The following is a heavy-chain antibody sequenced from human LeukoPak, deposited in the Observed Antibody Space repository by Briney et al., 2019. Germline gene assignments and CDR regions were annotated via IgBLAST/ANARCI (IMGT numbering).Heavy chain of an antibody. D-gene: IGHD3-3*01. Sequence: PGESLKVSCKGSGYNFASYWIGWVRQMPGKGLEWMGIFYPGDSDTRYSPSFQGQVTMSADKSISTAYLQWSSLKASDTAMYYCARQKAYDRYFDLWGRGTLVTVSS. V-gene: IGHV5-51*01. CDR3: ARQKAYDRYFDL. CDR2: FYPGDSDT. CDR1: GYNFASYW. J-gene: IGHJ2*01.